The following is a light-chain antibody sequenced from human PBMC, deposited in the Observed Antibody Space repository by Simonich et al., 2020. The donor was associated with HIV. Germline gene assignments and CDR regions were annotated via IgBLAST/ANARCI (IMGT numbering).Light chain of an antibody. CDR3: QQYYSTPLT. CDR1: QSVLSSSNNKNY. CDR2: WAS. Sequence: DIVMTQFPDSLAVSLGERATINCKSSQSVLSSSNNKNYLAWYQQKPGQPPKLLFYWASTRESGVPDRFSGSGSGTDFTLTISILQAEDVALYYCQQYYSTPLTFGGGTKVEI. V-gene: IGKV4-1*01. J-gene: IGKJ4*01.